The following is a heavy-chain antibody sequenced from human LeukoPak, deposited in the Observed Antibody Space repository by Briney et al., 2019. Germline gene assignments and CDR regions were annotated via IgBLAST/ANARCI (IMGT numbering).Heavy chain of an antibody. CDR3: ARHEYPRGSIRGSYYY. V-gene: IGHV5-51*01. CDR1: GYSFTSYW. CDR2: IYPGDSDT. Sequence: GESLKISCKGSGYSFTSYWSGWVRQMPGKGLEGMGIIYPGDSDTRYSPSFQGQVTISADQSISTAYLQWSSLKASDPAMYYCARHEYPRGSIRGSYYYWGQGTLVTVSS. J-gene: IGHJ4*02. D-gene: IGHD1-26*01.